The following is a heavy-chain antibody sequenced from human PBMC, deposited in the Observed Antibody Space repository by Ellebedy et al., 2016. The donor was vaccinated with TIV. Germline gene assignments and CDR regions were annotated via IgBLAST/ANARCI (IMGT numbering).Heavy chain of an antibody. CDR1: GFTVSSNY. J-gene: IGHJ5*02. CDR3: ARAFSDCSSTSCQNWFNP. Sequence: GGSLRLXXAASGFTVSSNYMSWVRQAPGKGLEWVSVIYSCGSTYYADSVKGRFTISRDNSKNTLYLQMNSLRAEDTAVYYCARAFSDCSSTSCQNWFNPWGQGTLVTVSS. V-gene: IGHV3-66*03. CDR2: IYSCGST. D-gene: IGHD2-2*01.